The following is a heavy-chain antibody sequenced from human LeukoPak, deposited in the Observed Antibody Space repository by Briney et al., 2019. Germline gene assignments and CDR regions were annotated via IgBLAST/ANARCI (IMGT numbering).Heavy chain of an antibody. CDR1: GGSISSSSYY. CDR3: ARGPSSGWYGLLDY. J-gene: IGHJ4*02. CDR2: IYYSGST. D-gene: IGHD6-19*01. V-gene: IGHV4-39*07. Sequence: SETLSLTCTVSGGSISSSSYYWGWIRQPPGKGLEWIGSIYYSGSTYYNPSLKSRVTISVDTSKNQFSLKLSSVTAADTAVYYCARGPSSGWYGLLDYLGQGTLVNVSS.